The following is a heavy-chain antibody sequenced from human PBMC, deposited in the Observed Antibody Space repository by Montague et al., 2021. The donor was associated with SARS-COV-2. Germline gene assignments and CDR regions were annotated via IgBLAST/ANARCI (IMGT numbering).Heavy chain of an antibody. V-gene: IGHV4-39*02. D-gene: IGHD1-26*01. J-gene: IGHJ6*02. Sequence: SETLSLTCTVAGGSISSGSYYWGWIRQPPGKGLEWIGNIHSSGSTYYKSRVTISVDTSKNQFSLKVTSVTAADTAVYYCARESGSPTYYFYYGVDVWGQGTTVTVSS. CDR2: IHSSGST. CDR1: GGSISSGSYY. CDR3: ARESGSPTYYFYYGVDV.